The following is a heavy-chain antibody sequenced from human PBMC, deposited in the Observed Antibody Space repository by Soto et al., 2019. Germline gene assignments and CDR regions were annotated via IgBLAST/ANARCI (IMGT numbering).Heavy chain of an antibody. J-gene: IGHJ4*02. Sequence: GGSLRLSCAASGFTFSHPWMSWVRQAPGKGLEWVARVKSKADGGTTDYAAPVKGRFTISRDDSRNMLYLQMDSLKTDDTAVYYCTDSLAFWGQGTLVTVSS. CDR1: GFTFSHPW. D-gene: IGHD2-21*02. CDR2: VKSKADGGTT. CDR3: TDSLAF. V-gene: IGHV3-15*01.